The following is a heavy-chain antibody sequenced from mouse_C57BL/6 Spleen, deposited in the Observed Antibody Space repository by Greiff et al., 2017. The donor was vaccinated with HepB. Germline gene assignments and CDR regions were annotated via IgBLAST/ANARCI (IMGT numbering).Heavy chain of an antibody. CDR1: GYTFTSYW. J-gene: IGHJ4*01. V-gene: IGHV1-69*01. D-gene: IGHD1-1*01. CDR2: IDPSDSYT. CDR3: ERRAPDYDSRYAMDY. Sequence: VQLQQPGAELVMPGASVKLSCKASGYTFTSYWMHWVKQRPGQGLEWIGEIDPSDSYTNYNQKFKGMSTLTVDTSSSTAYMQLSSLTSEDSAVYYCERRAPDYDSRYAMDYWGQGTSVTVSS.